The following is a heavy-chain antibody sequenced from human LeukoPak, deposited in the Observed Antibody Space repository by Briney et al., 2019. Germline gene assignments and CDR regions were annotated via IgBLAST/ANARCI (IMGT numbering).Heavy chain of an antibody. V-gene: IGHV6-1*01. Sequence: SQTLSLTCAISGDSVSRNSVAWNWIRQSPSRGLERLGRTYYRSKWYKEYAASVRSRITISPDTSKNQFSLQLNSVTPEDTAVYYCARVEYFGSGSYRFDPWGQGTLVTVSS. J-gene: IGHJ5*02. CDR2: TYYRSKWYK. D-gene: IGHD3-10*01. CDR3: ARVEYFGSGSYRFDP. CDR1: GDSVSRNSVA.